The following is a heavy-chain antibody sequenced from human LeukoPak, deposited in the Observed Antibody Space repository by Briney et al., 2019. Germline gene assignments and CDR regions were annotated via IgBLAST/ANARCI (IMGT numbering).Heavy chain of an antibody. CDR3: AGPTVTHFDY. D-gene: IGHD4-17*01. V-gene: IGHV4-59*08. CDR2: IYYSGST. CDR1: GGSISSYY. Sequence: PSETLSLTCTVYGGSISSYYWSWIRQPPGKGLEWIGYIYYSGSTNYNPSLKSRVTISVDTSKNQFSLKLSSVTAADTAVYYCAGPTVTHFDYWGQGTLVTVSS. J-gene: IGHJ4*02.